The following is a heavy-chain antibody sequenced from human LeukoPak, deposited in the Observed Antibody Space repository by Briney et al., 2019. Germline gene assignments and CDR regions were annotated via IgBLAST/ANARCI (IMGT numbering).Heavy chain of an antibody. D-gene: IGHD6-13*01. CDR3: AKQREGTSWSPDY. J-gene: IGHJ4*02. CDR1: GFTFGDYA. CDR2: ISFDGSDE. Sequence: GGSLRLSCTASGFTFGDYAVTWVRQAPGKGLEWVSVISFDGSDEYYADSVKGRFTISRDNSKNTLYLQMNSLRVDDTAVYYCAKQREGTSWSPDYWGQGTLVTVSS. V-gene: IGHV3-30*18.